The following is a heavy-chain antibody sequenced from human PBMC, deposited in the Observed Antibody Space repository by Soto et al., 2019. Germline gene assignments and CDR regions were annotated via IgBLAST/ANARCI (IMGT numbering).Heavy chain of an antibody. CDR3: ARDIIAKDAFDI. V-gene: IGHV3-74*01. J-gene: IGHJ3*02. CDR2: INSDGTNT. Sequence: EVQLVESGGDLVQPGGSLRLSCEASGFTLSNYWIHWVRQAPGKGLVWVSRINSDGTNTRYADSVRGRFAISRDNAKNTVYLQMNSLRAEDTAVYYCARDIIAKDAFDIWGQGTMVTVSS. CDR1: GFTLSNYW.